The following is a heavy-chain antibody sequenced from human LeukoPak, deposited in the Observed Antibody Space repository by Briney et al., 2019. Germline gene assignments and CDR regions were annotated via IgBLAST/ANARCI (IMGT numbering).Heavy chain of an antibody. CDR3: ASHSSLEASSSSWDRDFNY. CDR1: DGSITTYC. Sequence: PSETLSLTCTVSDGSITTYCWSWIRQPPGKGLEWIGYIYYSGSPNYNPSLKSRVTISIDMSKNQFSLKMRSVTAADTAMYYCASHSSLEASSSSWDRDFNYWGQGTLVTVSS. D-gene: IGHD6-13*01. J-gene: IGHJ4*02. V-gene: IGHV4-59*01. CDR2: IYYSGSP.